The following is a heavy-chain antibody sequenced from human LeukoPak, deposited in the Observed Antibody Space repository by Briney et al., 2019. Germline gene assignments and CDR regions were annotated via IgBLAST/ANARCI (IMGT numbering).Heavy chain of an antibody. Sequence: ASVKVSCKTSGYTFTSYAMNWVRQAPGQGLEWMGWINTNTGNPTYAQGFTGRFVFSLDTSVSTTYLQISSLKAEDTAVYYCARGYYGSGSYFFDYWAREPWSPSPQ. D-gene: IGHD3-10*01. CDR3: ARGYYGSGSYFFDY. V-gene: IGHV7-4-1*02. CDR1: GYTFTSYA. J-gene: IGHJ4*02. CDR2: INTNTGNP.